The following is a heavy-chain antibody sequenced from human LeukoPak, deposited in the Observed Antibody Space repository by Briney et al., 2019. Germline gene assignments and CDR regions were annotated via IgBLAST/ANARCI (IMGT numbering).Heavy chain of an antibody. J-gene: IGHJ4*02. V-gene: IGHV3-23*01. CDR2: ISGSGGST. Sequence: PGGSLRLSCAASGFTFSSYAMSWVRQAPGKGLEWASAISGSGGSTYYADSVKGRFTISRDNSKNTLYLQMNSLRAEDTAVYYCAKDPSAFRVPAAADYWGQGTLVTVSS. CDR1: GFTFSSYA. D-gene: IGHD2-2*01. CDR3: AKDPSAFRVPAAADY.